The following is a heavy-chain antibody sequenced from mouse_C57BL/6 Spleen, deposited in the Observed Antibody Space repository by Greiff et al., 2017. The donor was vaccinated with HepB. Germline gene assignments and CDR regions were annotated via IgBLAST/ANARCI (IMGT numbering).Heavy chain of an antibody. CDR2: INPSTGGT. D-gene: IGHD2-4*01. CDR1: GYSFTGYY. Sequence: VQLKQSGPELVKPGASVKISCKASGYSFTGYYMNWVKQSPEKSLEWIGEINPSTGGTTYNQKFKAKATLTVDKSSSTAYMQLKSLTSEDSAVYYCARNYDVKDYAMDYWGQGTSVTVSS. J-gene: IGHJ4*01. CDR3: ARNYDVKDYAMDY. V-gene: IGHV1-42*01.